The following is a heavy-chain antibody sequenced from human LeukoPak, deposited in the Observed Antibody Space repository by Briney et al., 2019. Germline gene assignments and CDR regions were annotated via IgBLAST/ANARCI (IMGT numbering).Heavy chain of an antibody. CDR2: IYPGDSDT. CDR1: GYSFTSDW. Sequence: GESRKISCERSGYSFTSDWIGWGRQMPGKGLEWMGIIYPGDSDTRDSPSFHSPVTLSADKSISPAYLQWSSLKASDTAMYYCARSDPKLLWFGELPHWFDPWGQGTLVTVSS. D-gene: IGHD3-10*01. CDR3: ARSDPKLLWFGELPHWFDP. J-gene: IGHJ5*02. V-gene: IGHV5-51*01.